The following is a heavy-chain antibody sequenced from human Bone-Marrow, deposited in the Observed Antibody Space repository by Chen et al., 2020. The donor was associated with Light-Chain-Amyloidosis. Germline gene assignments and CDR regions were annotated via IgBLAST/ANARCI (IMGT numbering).Heavy chain of an antibody. V-gene: IGHV3-48*02. CDR2: ISSSGSSK. J-gene: IGHJ6*02. CDR1: GFTFITFN. D-gene: IGHD2-8*01. Sequence: EVQLVESGGGSVQPGGSLRLSCTVSGFTFITFNMNWVRQAPGKGLEWVSYISSSGSSKYYADSVKGRFTISRDNAKNSLYLQMNSLRDEDTAVYYCASEGQYCTNGACYYYYSGMDVWGQGTTVTVSS. CDR3: ASEGQYCTNGACYYYYSGMDV.